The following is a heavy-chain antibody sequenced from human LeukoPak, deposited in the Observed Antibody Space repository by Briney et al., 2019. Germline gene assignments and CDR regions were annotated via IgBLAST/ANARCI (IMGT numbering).Heavy chain of an antibody. CDR1: SDTIGGSSYY. Sequence: SETLSLTCNVSSDTIGGSSYYWGWIRQPPGKGLEFIVRVYYSGRAYYNPSLKSRVTVSIDTSKKQFYLNLRSVTAADTAVYFCARQSLSNYYFDYWGQGTLVTVSS. V-gene: IGHV4-39*01. CDR3: ARQSLSNYYFDY. D-gene: IGHD4-11*01. CDR2: VYYSGRA. J-gene: IGHJ4*02.